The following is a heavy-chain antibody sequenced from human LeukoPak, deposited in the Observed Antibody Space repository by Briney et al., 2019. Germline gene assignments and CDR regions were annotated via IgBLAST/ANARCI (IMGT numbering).Heavy chain of an antibody. Sequence: ASVKVSCKASGYTFTSYGISWVRQAPGQGLEWMGWISAYNGNTNYARKLQGRVTMTTDTSTSTAYMELRSLRSDDTAVYYCASGSSGYYDFDYWGQGTLVTVSS. V-gene: IGHV1-18*01. CDR1: GYTFTSYG. CDR2: ISAYNGNT. D-gene: IGHD3-22*01. CDR3: ASGSSGYYDFDY. J-gene: IGHJ4*02.